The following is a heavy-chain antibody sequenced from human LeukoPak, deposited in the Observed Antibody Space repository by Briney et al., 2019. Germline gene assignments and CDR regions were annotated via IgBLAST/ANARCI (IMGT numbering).Heavy chain of an antibody. V-gene: IGHV4-59*08. CDR3: ARHRGGLHFDY. D-gene: IGHD1-26*01. CDR1: GGSISSYY. CDR2: IYYSGST. Sequence: SETLSLTCTVSGGSISSYYWSWIRQPPGKGLEWIWYIYYSGSTNYNPSLKSRVTISVDTSKNQFSLKLSSVTAADTAVYYCARHRGGLHFDYWGQGTLVTVSS. J-gene: IGHJ4*02.